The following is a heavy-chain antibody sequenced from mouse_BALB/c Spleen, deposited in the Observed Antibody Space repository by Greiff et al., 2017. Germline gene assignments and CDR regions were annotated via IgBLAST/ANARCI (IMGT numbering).Heavy chain of an antibody. CDR2: INPSSGYT. Sequence: QVQLKQSAAELARPGASVKMSCKASGYTFTSYTMHWVKQRPGQGLEWIGYINPSSGYTEYNQKFKDKTTLTADKSSSTAYMQLSSLTSEDSAVYYCARPELGRGKFDYWGQGTTLTVSS. D-gene: IGHD4-1*01. J-gene: IGHJ2*01. CDR3: ARPELGRGKFDY. V-gene: IGHV1-4*02. CDR1: GYTFTSYT.